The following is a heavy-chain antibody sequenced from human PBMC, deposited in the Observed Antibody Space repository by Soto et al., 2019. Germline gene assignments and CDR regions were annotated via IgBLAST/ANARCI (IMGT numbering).Heavy chain of an antibody. Sequence: ASVKVSCKASGYTFTGYFMHWVRQAPGQGLEWMGWINPYSGGADYAQSFQGRVTMIRDTSISTVYMELSRLRFDDTAVYYCARVIRGAYYNSPLDTWGQGTVVTVSS. D-gene: IGHD3-10*01. CDR2: INPYSGGA. V-gene: IGHV1-2*02. CDR3: ARVIRGAYYNSPLDT. J-gene: IGHJ5*02. CDR1: GYTFTGYF.